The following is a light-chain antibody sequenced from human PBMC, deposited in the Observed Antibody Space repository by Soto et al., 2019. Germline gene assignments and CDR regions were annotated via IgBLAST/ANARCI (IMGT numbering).Light chain of an antibody. V-gene: IGKV3-15*01. J-gene: IGKJ5*01. CDR3: QQYNNWPIT. Sequence: EIVMTQSPATLSVSPGERATLSYRASQSVSDNLAWYQQKPGQAPRLFIYGASARATGIPARFSGSGSGTEFTLTISSLQSEDFAVYYCQQYNNWPITFGQGTRLEIK. CDR1: QSVSDN. CDR2: GAS.